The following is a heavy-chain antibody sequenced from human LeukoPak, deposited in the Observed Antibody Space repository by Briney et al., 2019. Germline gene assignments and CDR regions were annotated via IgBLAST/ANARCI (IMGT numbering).Heavy chain of an antibody. CDR2: IYTSGST. V-gene: IGHV4-61*02. Sequence: SETLSLTCTVSGGSISSGSYYWSWIRQPAGKGLEWIGRIYTSGSTNYNPSLKSRVIISVDTSKNQFSLKLSSVTAADTAVYYCARADYYDSSGQSFDSWGQGTLVTVSS. CDR3: ARADYYDSSGQSFDS. J-gene: IGHJ4*02. D-gene: IGHD3-22*01. CDR1: GGSISSGSYY.